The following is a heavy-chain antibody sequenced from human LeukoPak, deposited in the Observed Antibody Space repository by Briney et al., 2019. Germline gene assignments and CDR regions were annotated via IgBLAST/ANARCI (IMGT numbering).Heavy chain of an antibody. J-gene: IGHJ6*04. CDR2: IKSKTDGGTT. CDR1: GFTFSNAW. CDR3: TTDYYGSGSYSHYYYGMDV. V-gene: IGHV3-15*01. Sequence: GGSLRLSCAASGFTFSNAWMSWVRQAPGKGLEWVGRIKSKTDGGTTDYAAPVKGRFTISRDDSKNTLYLQMNSLKTEDTAVYYCTTDYYGSGSYSHYYYGMDVWGKGTTVTVSS. D-gene: IGHD3-10*01.